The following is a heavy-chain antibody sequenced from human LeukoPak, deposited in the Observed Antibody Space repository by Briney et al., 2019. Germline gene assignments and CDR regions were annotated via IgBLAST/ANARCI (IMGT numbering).Heavy chain of an antibody. CDR2: ISAYNGNT. D-gene: IGHD3-10*01. CDR3: ARATRGVRGVDLYYFGY. Sequence: ASVTVSCKASGYTFTSYGISWVRQAPGQGLEWMGWISAYNGNTNYAQKLQGRVTMTTDTSTSTAYMELRSLRSDDTAVYYCARATRGVRGVDLYYFGYWGQGTLVTVSS. CDR1: GYTFTSYG. J-gene: IGHJ4*02. V-gene: IGHV1-18*01.